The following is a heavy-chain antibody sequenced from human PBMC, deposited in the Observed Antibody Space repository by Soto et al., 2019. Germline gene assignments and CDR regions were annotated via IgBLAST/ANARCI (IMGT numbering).Heavy chain of an antibody. Sequence: GGSLRLSCTASGFTFSSYWMHWVRQDPGKGLVWVSRLNGDGTYTDYVDSVKGRFTISRNNAKNSLYLQMNSLRAEDTALYYCAKDKWGRGRSFGNYYYYGMDVWGQGTTVTVSS. CDR3: AKDKWGRGRSFGNYYYYGMDV. J-gene: IGHJ6*02. D-gene: IGHD5-18*01. CDR1: GFTFSSYW. CDR2: LNGDGTYT. V-gene: IGHV3-74*01.